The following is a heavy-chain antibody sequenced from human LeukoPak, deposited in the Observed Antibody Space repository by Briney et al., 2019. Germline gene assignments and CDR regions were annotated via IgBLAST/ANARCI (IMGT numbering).Heavy chain of an antibody. CDR1: GGSISGPY. V-gene: IGHV4-59*11. Sequence: PSETLSPTCTVSGGSISGPYWSWIRQPPGMRLEWIGHISYNGATNYNPSLKSRVTISVDTSKNQFSLNLNSVTDADTAVYYCARDLGYYGSGRGWFDPWGQGTLVTVSS. J-gene: IGHJ5*02. CDR2: ISYNGAT. CDR3: ARDLGYYGSGRGWFDP. D-gene: IGHD3-10*01.